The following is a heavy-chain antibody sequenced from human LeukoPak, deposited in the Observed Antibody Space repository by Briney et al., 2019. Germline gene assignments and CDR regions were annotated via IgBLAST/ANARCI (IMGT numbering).Heavy chain of an antibody. CDR2: IYYSGST. J-gene: IGHJ3*02. Sequence: SETLSLTCTVSGGSISSSSYYWGWIRQPPGKGLEWIGSIYYSGSTYYNPSLKSRVTISVGTSKNQFSLKLSSVTAADTAVYYCARYNVIVTPRAFDIWGQGTMVTVSS. V-gene: IGHV4-39*01. CDR3: ARYNVIVTPRAFDI. CDR1: GGSISSSSYY. D-gene: IGHD1-1*01.